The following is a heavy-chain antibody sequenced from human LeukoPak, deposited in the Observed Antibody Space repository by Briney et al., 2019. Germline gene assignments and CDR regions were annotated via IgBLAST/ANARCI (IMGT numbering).Heavy chain of an antibody. CDR2: IYTSGST. J-gene: IGHJ6*02. Sequence: SETLSLTCTVSGGSISSYYWTWIRQPAGKGLEWIGRIYTSGSTNYNPSLKSRVTMSVDPSNNQFSLNLSSVTAADTAVYYCARQIIAAGKNYYGMDVWGQGTTVTVSS. V-gene: IGHV4-4*07. CDR1: GGSISSYY. CDR3: ARQIIAAGKNYYGMDV. D-gene: IGHD6-13*01.